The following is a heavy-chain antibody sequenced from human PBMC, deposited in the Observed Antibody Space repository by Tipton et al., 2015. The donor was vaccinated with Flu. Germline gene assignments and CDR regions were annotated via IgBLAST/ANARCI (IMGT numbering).Heavy chain of an antibody. CDR3: AREWGDAFDI. CDR2: IYYSGSI. Sequence: LSLTCTVSRCSISRHYWSWIRQPPGKGLECIGYIYYSGSISYNPSLKGRVTIAVDTSKNQFSLKLSAVTAADTAVYYCAREWGDAFDILGQGTMVTVS. J-gene: IGHJ3*02. CDR1: RCSISRHY. D-gene: IGHD3-16*01. V-gene: IGHV4-59*11.